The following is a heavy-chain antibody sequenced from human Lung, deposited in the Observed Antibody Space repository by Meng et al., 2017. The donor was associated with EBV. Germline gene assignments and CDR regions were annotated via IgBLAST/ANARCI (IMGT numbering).Heavy chain of an antibody. Sequence: GSGPDLVKHPVPRSRTCSFSGGAISRSDWWSWVRQPPGKGLEWIGETSHSGSTNYSPSLKSRVTISLDKSKNQLSLKLNSVTAADTAVYYCASSDYYRSDYWGQGTLVTVSS. CDR3: ASSDYYRSDY. CDR1: GGAISRSDW. J-gene: IGHJ4*02. D-gene: IGHD3-22*01. V-gene: IGHV4-4*03. CDR2: TSHSGST.